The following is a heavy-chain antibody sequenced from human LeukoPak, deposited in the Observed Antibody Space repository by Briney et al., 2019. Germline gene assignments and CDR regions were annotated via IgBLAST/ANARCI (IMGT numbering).Heavy chain of an antibody. CDR1: GGTFSSYA. J-gene: IGHJ2*01. Sequence: GASVKVSCKASGGTFSSYAISWVRQAPGQGLEWMGRIIPILGIANYAQKSQGRVTITADKSTSTAYMELSSLRSEDTAVYYCARRVSCSSTSCSPTVSPWYFDLWGRGTLVTVSS. CDR3: ARRVSCSSTSCSPTVSPWYFDL. V-gene: IGHV1-69*04. D-gene: IGHD2-2*01. CDR2: IIPILGIA.